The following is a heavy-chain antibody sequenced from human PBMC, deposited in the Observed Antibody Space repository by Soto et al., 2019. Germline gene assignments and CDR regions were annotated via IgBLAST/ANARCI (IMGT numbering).Heavy chain of an antibody. CDR1: GGSISSSSYY. Sequence: SETLSLTCTVSGGSISSSSYYWGWIRQPPGKGLEWIGSIYYSGSTYYNPSLKSRVTISVDTSKNQFSLKLSSVTAADTAVYYCASLAGTRNYGSGSYFPSYYYYYGMDVWGQGTTVTVSS. CDR3: ASLAGTRNYGSGSYFPSYYYYYGMDV. V-gene: IGHV4-39*07. CDR2: IYYSGST. J-gene: IGHJ6*02. D-gene: IGHD3-10*01.